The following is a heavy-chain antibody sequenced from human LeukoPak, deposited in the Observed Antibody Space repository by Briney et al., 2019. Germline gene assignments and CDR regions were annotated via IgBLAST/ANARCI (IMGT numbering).Heavy chain of an antibody. J-gene: IGHJ2*01. CDR1: GFTFSTDG. V-gene: IGHV3-23*01. CDR2: ISASGGGT. Sequence: GGSLRLSCAASGFTFSTDGMSWVRQAPGKGLEWVSSISASGGGTVYADSVKGRVTISRDNSKNTLYLQMNSLRAEDTAVYSCAKNLLGREAYSCYFDLWGRGTLVTVSS. D-gene: IGHD2-21*01. CDR3: AKNLLGREAYSCYFDL.